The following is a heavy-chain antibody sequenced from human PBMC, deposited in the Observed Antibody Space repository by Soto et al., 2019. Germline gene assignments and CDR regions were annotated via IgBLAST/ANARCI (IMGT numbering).Heavy chain of an antibody. D-gene: IGHD3-22*01. J-gene: IGHJ6*02. CDR3: ASGYYDSSGYYYYYYGMDV. V-gene: IGHV1-69*01. CDR2: IIPIFGTA. Sequence: QVQLVQSGAEVKKPGSSVKVSCKASGGTFSSYAISWVRQAPGQGLEWMGGIIPIFGTANYAQKFQGRVTITADESTSTAYMELSSLRSEYTAVYYCASGYYDSSGYYYYYYGMDVWGQGTTVTVSS. CDR1: GGTFSSYA.